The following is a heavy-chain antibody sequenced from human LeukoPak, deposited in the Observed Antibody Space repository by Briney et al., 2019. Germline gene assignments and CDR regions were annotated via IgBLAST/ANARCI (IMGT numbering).Heavy chain of an antibody. D-gene: IGHD6-13*01. Sequence: SETLSLTCAVYGGSFSGYYWSWIRQPPGKGLEWIGEINHSGSTNYNPSLKSRVTISVDTSKNQFSLKLSSVTAADTAVYYCARSGYSSSFDYWGQGTLVTVSS. CDR1: GGSFSGYY. CDR2: INHSGST. V-gene: IGHV4-34*01. CDR3: ARSGYSSSFDY. J-gene: IGHJ4*02.